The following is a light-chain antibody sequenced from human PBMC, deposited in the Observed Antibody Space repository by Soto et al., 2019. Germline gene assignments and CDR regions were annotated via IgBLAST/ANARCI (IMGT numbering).Light chain of an antibody. CDR2: GNI. Sequence: QSVLTQPPSVSGAPGQRVTISCTGSSSNIGAGYDVHWYQQLPGTAPKLLIYGNINRPSGVPDRFSGSKSGTSASLAITGLQAEDEADYYSQSYDSSLSGSIFGGGTQLTVL. CDR1: SSNIGAGYD. J-gene: IGLJ2*01. CDR3: QSYDSSLSGSI. V-gene: IGLV1-40*01.